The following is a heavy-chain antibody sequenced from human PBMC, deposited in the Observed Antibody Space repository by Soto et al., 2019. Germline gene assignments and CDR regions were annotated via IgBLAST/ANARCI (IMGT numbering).Heavy chain of an antibody. CDR3: ARDWGTGFDQLDS. V-gene: IGHV4-38-2*02. D-gene: IGHD5-12*01. CDR2: IYHSGNT. J-gene: IGHJ4*02. Sequence: ETLSLTCAVSGYTFSTGVNRAWLRAPPGRGVGVVGSIYHSGNTYYDLSLKSRVTISSDASKNQISLKLSSVTAEDTALYYCARDWGTGFDQLDSWGQGTLVTVSS. CDR1: GYTFSTGVN.